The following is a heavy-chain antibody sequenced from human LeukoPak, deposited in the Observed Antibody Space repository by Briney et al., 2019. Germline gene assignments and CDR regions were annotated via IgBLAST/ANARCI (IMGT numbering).Heavy chain of an antibody. J-gene: IGHJ5*02. CDR3: ARGDAGYCSSTSCYAFRWFDP. D-gene: IGHD2-2*01. Sequence: PSETLSLTCAVYGGSFSGYYWGWIRQPPGKGLEWIGEINHSGSTNYNPSLKSRVTISVDTSKNQFSLKLSSVTAADTAVYYCARGDAGYCSSTSCYAFRWFDPWGQGTLVTVSS. CDR1: GGSFSGYY. CDR2: INHSGST. V-gene: IGHV4-34*01.